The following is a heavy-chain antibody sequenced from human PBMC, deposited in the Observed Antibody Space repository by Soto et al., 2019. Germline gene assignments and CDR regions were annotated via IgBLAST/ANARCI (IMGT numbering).Heavy chain of an antibody. J-gene: IGHJ4*02. CDR1: GYTFPAYT. CDR2: IIVGNGKT. Sequence: AAVKVSCKASGYTFPAYTRNWVRQAPGQRPEWMGWIIVGNGKTRYSQKFQGRVTFTRDTSASTVYLELSSLRSEDTAMYYCARKTAVTDYYFDYWGQGTLVTVSS. D-gene: IGHD6-19*01. V-gene: IGHV1-3*01. CDR3: ARKTAVTDYYFDY.